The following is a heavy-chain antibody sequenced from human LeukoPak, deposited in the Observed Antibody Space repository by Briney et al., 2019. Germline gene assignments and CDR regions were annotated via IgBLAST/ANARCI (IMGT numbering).Heavy chain of an antibody. CDR1: GGTFSRYA. V-gene: IGHV1-69*13. CDR2: IIPIFGTA. D-gene: IGHD5-12*01. CDR3: ARAYSGYDFFDY. J-gene: IGHJ4*02. Sequence: SVKISCKASGGTFSRYAISWVRQAPGQGLGWMGGIIPIFGTANYAQKFQGRVTVTADESTSTAYMEVSSLRSEDTAVYYCARAYSGYDFFDYWGQGILVTVSS.